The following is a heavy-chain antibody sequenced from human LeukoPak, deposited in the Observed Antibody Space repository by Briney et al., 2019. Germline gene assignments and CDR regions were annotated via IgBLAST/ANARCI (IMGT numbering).Heavy chain of an antibody. CDR1: GFTFNSYS. CDR2: ISSTSTYI. V-gene: IGHV3-21*01. CDR3: ATSSVADYFDN. Sequence: GGSLRLSCAASGFTFNSYSMNWVRQAPGKGLEWVSSISSTSTYIFCADSVKGRFTVSRDNAKNSLHLQMNSLRAEDTAVYYCATSSVADYFDNWGQGTLVTVSS. J-gene: IGHJ4*02.